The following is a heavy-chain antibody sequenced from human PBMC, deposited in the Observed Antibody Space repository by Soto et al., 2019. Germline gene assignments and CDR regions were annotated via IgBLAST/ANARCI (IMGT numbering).Heavy chain of an antibody. CDR2: IRSKANSYAT. V-gene: IGHV3-73*01. CDR3: TRSREGYTYGYDFDY. Sequence: SLRLSCAASGFTFSGSAEHWVRQASGKGLEWVGRIRSKANSYATAYAASVKGRFTISRDDSKNTAYLQMNSLKTEDTAVYYCTRSREGYTYGYDFDYWGQGTLVTVSS. D-gene: IGHD5-18*01. J-gene: IGHJ4*02. CDR1: GFTFSGSA.